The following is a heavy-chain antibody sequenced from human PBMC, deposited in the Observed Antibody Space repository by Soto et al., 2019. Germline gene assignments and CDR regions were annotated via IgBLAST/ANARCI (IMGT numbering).Heavy chain of an antibody. V-gene: IGHV5-10-1*01. Sequence: PGESLKISCQGSGCSFTSYWISWVRQMPGKGLEWMGRIDPSDSYTNYSPSFQGHVTISADKSISTAYLQWSSLKASDTAMYYCAKTTQYAFDIWGQGTMVTVSS. D-gene: IGHD4-17*01. CDR2: IDPSDSYT. CDR3: AKTTQYAFDI. J-gene: IGHJ3*02. CDR1: GCSFTSYW.